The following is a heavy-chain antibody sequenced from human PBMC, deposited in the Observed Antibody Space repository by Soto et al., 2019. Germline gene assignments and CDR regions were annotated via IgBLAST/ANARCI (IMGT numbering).Heavy chain of an antibody. CDR1: GFTFSSYW. V-gene: IGHV3-7*01. CDR2: IKQDGSEK. Sequence: GGSLRLSCAASGFTFSSYWMSWVRQAPGKGLEWVANIKQDGSEKYYVDSVKGRFTISRDNAKNSLYLQMNSLRAEDTAVYYCASEPRYCSGGSCGLPGNWFDPWGQGTLVTVSS. J-gene: IGHJ5*02. CDR3: ASEPRYCSGGSCGLPGNWFDP. D-gene: IGHD2-15*01.